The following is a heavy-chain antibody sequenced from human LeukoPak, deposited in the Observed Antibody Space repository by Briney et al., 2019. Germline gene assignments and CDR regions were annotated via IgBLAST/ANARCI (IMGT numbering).Heavy chain of an antibody. D-gene: IGHD3-10*02. V-gene: IGHV3-48*03. CDR2: ISSSGSTI. CDR3: AELGITMIGGV. Sequence: QSGGSLRLSCAASGFTFNHYEMNWVRQAPGKGLEWVSYISSSGSTIYYADSVKGRFTISRDNAKNSLYLQMNSLRAEDTAVYYCAELGITMIGGVWGKGTTVTISS. J-gene: IGHJ6*04. CDR1: GFTFNHYE.